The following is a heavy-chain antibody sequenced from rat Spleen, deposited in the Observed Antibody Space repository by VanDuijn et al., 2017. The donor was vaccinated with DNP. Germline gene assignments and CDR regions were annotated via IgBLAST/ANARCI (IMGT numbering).Heavy chain of an antibody. Sequence: QVQMKETGPGLVQTTQTLSLTCIVSGFSLTSYGVSWVRQPPGKGLEWIAVISSGGGTYHNSALKSRLSISRDTSKSQVFLKVNTLQTEDTAIYFCTRGFNNYGFFDYWGHGVMVTVSS. CDR2: ISSGGGT. CDR1: GFSLTSYG. D-gene: IGHD1-10*01. J-gene: IGHJ2*01. V-gene: IGHV2S12*01. CDR3: TRGFNNYGFFDY.